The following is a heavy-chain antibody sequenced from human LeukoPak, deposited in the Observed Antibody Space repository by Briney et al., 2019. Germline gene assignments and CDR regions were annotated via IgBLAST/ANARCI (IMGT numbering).Heavy chain of an antibody. CDR3: ARDYEYFDY. CDR2: IKQDGSEK. CDR1: GFTFSSYW. Sequence: PGGSLRLSCAASGFTFSSYWMSWVRQAPGRGPEGVANIKQDGSEKYYVDAVKGRFTISRNKDKNSLYLQMNSLRAEDTAVYYCARDYEYFDYWGQGTLVTVSS. J-gene: IGHJ4*02. D-gene: IGHD5-12*01. V-gene: IGHV3-7*01.